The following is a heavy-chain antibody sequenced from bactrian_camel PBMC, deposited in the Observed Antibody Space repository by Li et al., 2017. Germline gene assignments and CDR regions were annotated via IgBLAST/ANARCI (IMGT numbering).Heavy chain of an antibody. J-gene: IGHJ4*01. CDR1: GITRSINC. CDR2: VYTGSGST. Sequence: HVQLVESGGGSALAGGSVRLSCVAPGITRSINCMGWFRQAPGKEREGVAAVYTGSGSTYYADSVKGRFTISRDNAENTVYLQMNRLQPEDTGVYYCANVPPTSLAVGLGARGQGTQVTVS. D-gene: IGHD5*01. V-gene: IGHV3S54*01.